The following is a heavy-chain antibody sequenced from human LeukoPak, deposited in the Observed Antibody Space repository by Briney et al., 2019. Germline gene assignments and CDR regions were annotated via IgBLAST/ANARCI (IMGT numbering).Heavy chain of an antibody. Sequence: TGGSLRLSCSASEFTFSRYWMHWVRQVPGKGLVWVSGINSDGTRTIYADSVKGRITISRDNTKNTLYLQMNSLRADDTAVYYCARDLARHGSGVANVFDIWGQGTMVTVSS. CDR1: EFTFSRYW. V-gene: IGHV3-74*01. D-gene: IGHD6-13*01. CDR3: ARDLARHGSGVANVFDI. CDR2: INSDGTRT. J-gene: IGHJ3*02.